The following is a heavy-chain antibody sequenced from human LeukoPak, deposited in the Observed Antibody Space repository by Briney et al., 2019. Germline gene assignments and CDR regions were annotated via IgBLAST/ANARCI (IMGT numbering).Heavy chain of an antibody. D-gene: IGHD3-9*01. Sequence: SQTLSLTCTVSGGSISSGDYYWSWIRQPPGKGLEWIGYIYYSGSTYYNPSLKSRVTISVDTSKNQFSLKLSSVTAADTAVHYCASLRYYDILTGYSDDAFDIWGQGTMVTVSS. J-gene: IGHJ3*02. CDR1: GGSISSGDYY. CDR2: IYYSGST. V-gene: IGHV4-30-4*01. CDR3: ASLRYYDILTGYSDDAFDI.